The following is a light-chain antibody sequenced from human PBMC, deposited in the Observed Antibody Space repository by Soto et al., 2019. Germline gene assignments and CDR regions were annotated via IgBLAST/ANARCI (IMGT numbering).Light chain of an antibody. Sequence: DIVMXQXPXTLSVSPGDRVTLSCRGSQTVSNNLAWYQQKPGQAPRLLISSASTRATGVPGRFTGSGSGTDFTLTISSLQSEDFAVYYCQHYYKWPPTFGQGTKVEI. J-gene: IGKJ1*01. CDR1: QTVSNN. CDR2: SAS. V-gene: IGKV3-15*01. CDR3: QHYYKWPPT.